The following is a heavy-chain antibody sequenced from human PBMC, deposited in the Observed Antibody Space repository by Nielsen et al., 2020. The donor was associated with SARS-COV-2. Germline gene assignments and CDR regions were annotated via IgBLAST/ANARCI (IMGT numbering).Heavy chain of an antibody. CDR2: IYSGGST. CDR3: ASYLLANDY. V-gene: IGHV3-66*01. Sequence: GESLKISCAASGFTVSSNYMSWVRQAPGKGLEWVSVIYSGGSTYYADSVKGRFTISRDNSKNTLYLQMNSLRAEDTAVYYCASYLLANDYWGQGTLVTVSS. CDR1: GFTVSSNY. J-gene: IGHJ4*02.